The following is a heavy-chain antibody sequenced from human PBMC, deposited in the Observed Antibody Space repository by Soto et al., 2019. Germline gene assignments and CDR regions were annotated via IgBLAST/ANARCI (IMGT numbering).Heavy chain of an antibody. CDR3: ARDHCSSNSCYRWFDP. CDR1: GGTFSSYA. Sequence: SVKVSCKASGGTFSSYAISWVRQAPGQGLEWMGGIIPIFGTANYAQKFQGRVTITADKSTSTAYMELSSLRSEDTAVYYCARDHCSSNSCYRWFDPWGQGTLVTVSS. D-gene: IGHD2-2*01. V-gene: IGHV1-69*06. CDR2: IIPIFGTA. J-gene: IGHJ5*02.